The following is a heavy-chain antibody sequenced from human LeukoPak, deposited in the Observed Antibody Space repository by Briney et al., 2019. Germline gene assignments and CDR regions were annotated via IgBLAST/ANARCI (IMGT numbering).Heavy chain of an antibody. CDR3: ARGNDSPDWFDH. J-gene: IGHJ5*02. V-gene: IGHV1-18*01. CDR2: ISAYNGST. D-gene: IGHD3-9*01. Sequence: GASVTVSCKASGYTFTSYGISWVRQAPGPGLEWMGWISAYNGSTNYAQKLHGRVTRTTDTATSTGYMELRSLRSDDTAVYYCARGNDSPDWFDHWGQGTLVTVSS. CDR1: GYTFTSYG.